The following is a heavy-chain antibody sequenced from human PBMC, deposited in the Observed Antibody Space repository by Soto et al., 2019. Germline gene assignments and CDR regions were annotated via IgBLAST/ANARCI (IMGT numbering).Heavy chain of an antibody. V-gene: IGHV4-39*01. Sequence: QLQLQESGPGLVKPSETLSLTCTVSGGSISSSSYYWGWIRQPPGKGLEWIGSIYYSGNTYYNPSLKSRVTISVDTSKNQFSLKLSSVTAADTAVYYYARNVVVPAPAAFDIWGQGTMVTVSS. D-gene: IGHD2-2*01. CDR3: ARNVVVPAPAAFDI. CDR2: IYYSGNT. CDR1: GGSISSSSYY. J-gene: IGHJ3*02.